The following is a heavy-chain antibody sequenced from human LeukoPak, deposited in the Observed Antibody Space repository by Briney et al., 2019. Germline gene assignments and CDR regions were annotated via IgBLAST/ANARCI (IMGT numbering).Heavy chain of an antibody. CDR1: GFAFSTYS. D-gene: IGHD6-13*01. CDR2: IRSRSSYI. CDR3: ARGHSSSWMSGIDY. Sequence: GGSLRLSCAASGFAFSTYSMNWVRQAPGKGLEWVSLIRSRSSYIYYADSVKGRFTISRDNAKNSLYLQMNSLRAEDTAVYYCARGHSSSWMSGIDYWGQGTLVTVSS. V-gene: IGHV3-21*01. J-gene: IGHJ4*02.